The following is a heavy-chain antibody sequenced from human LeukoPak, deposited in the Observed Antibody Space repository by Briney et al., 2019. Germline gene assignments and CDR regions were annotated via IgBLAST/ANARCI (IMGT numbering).Heavy chain of an antibody. Sequence: GGSLRLSCAASGFTLSSHSMNWVRQAPGKGLEWVSSISSSSSYFYYADSVKGRFTISRDNAKNSLYLQMNSLRAEDTAVYYCASGGTDDSSGYYYHYWGQGTLVTVSS. V-gene: IGHV3-21*01. J-gene: IGHJ4*02. D-gene: IGHD3-22*01. CDR1: GFTLSSHS. CDR3: ASGGTDDSSGYYYHY. CDR2: ISSSSSYF.